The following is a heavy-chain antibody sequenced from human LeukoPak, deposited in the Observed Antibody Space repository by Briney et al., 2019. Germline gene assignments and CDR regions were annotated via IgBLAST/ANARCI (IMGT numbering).Heavy chain of an antibody. CDR1: GGSISSYY. V-gene: IGHV4-4*07. Sequence: SETLSPTCTVSGGSISSYYWSWIRQPAGKGLEWIGRIYSSGTTNYNPSLKSRVTMSVDTSKNQFSLKLSSVTAADTAVYYCARSYSSSWTYYFDYWGQGTLVTVSS. CDR2: IYSSGTT. J-gene: IGHJ4*02. D-gene: IGHD6-13*01. CDR3: ARSYSSSWTYYFDY.